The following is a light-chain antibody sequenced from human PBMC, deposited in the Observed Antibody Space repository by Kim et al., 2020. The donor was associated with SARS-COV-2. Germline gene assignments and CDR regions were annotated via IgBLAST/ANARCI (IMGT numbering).Light chain of an antibody. CDR1: QSIGKF. CDR2: ATS. Sequence: DIQMTQSPSSLPASVGDRVTLTCRPSQSIGKFLNWYQQQPGKAPELLIYATSTLQSGVPSRFSGSGSGTEFTLTISSLQPEDFATYYCQQSDTTPYTFGQGTKLEI. CDR3: QQSDTTPYT. V-gene: IGKV1-39*01. J-gene: IGKJ2*01.